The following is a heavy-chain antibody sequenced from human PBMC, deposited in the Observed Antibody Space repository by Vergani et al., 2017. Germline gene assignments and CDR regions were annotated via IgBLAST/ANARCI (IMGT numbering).Heavy chain of an antibody. CDR2: ISGSGGST. D-gene: IGHD1-26*01. Sequence: EVQLLESGGGLVQPGGSLRLSCAASGFTFSSYAMSWVRQAPGKGLEWVSAISGSGGSTYYADSVKGRFTISRDNSKNTLYLQMNSLRAEDMAVYYCAKAVVEWELERGGDYWGQGTLVTVSS. J-gene: IGHJ4*02. CDR1: GFTFSSYA. CDR3: AKAVVEWELERGGDY. V-gene: IGHV3-23*01.